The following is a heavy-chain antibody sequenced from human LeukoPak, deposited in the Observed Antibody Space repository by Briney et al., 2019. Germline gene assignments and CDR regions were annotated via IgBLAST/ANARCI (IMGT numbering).Heavy chain of an antibody. CDR3: AATYYYDSSGY. V-gene: IGHV1-69*05. Sequence: ASVKVSCKASVGTFTSYAISWVRQAPGQGLEWMGGIITIFGTANYAQKFQGRVTITTDESTSTAYMELSSLRSEDTAVYYCAATYYYDSSGYWGQGTLVSVSS. CDR1: VGTFTSYA. J-gene: IGHJ4*02. D-gene: IGHD3-22*01. CDR2: IITIFGTA.